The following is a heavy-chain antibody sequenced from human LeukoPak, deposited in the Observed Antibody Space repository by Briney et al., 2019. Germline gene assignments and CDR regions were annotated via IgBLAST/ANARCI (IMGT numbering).Heavy chain of an antibody. V-gene: IGHV4-59*08. Sequence: SETLSLTCTVSGGSISSYYWNWIRQPPGKGLERIGYIYYTGSTKYNPSIKSRVTISVDTSKNQFSLKLSSVTAADTAVYYCARRVVVTATSNDAFDIWGQGTMVTVSS. CDR3: ARRVVVTATSNDAFDI. CDR2: IYYTGST. D-gene: IGHD2-21*02. CDR1: GGSISSYY. J-gene: IGHJ3*02.